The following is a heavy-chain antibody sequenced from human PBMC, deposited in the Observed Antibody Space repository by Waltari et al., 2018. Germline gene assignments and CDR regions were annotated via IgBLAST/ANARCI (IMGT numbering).Heavy chain of an antibody. CDR3: ARELYYYGSGNYYYGMDV. V-gene: IGHV4-34*01. D-gene: IGHD3-10*01. Sequence: QVQLQQWGAGLLKPSETLSLTCAVYGGSFSGYYWSWIRQPPGKGLEWIGEINHSGSTNYNPSLKSRVTISVDTSKNQFSLKLSSVTAADTAVYYCARELYYYGSGNYYYGMDVWGQGTTVTVSS. J-gene: IGHJ6*02. CDR2: INHSGST. CDR1: GGSFSGYY.